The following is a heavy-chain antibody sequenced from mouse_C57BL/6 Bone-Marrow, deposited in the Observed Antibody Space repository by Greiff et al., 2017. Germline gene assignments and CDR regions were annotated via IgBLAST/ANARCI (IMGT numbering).Heavy chain of an antibody. V-gene: IGHV1-50*01. CDR2: IYPSDSYT. Sequence: QVQLQQPGAELVKPGASVKLSCKASGYTFTSYWMQWVKQRPGQGLAWIGEIYPSDSYTNYNQQFKGKATLTVDTSSSTAYMQLSSLTSEDSAVYYCARSDYGSSYLSYWGQGTTLTGSS. J-gene: IGHJ2*01. CDR1: GYTFTSYW. D-gene: IGHD1-1*01. CDR3: ARSDYGSSYLSY.